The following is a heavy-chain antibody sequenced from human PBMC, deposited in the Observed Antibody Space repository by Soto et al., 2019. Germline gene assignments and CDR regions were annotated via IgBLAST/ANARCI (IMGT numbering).Heavy chain of an antibody. V-gene: IGHV1-8*01. J-gene: IGHJ5*02. Sequence: GASVKVSCKASGYTFTSYDTNWVRQATGQGLEWMGWMNPNSGNTGYAQKFQGRVTMTRNTSISTAYMELSSLRSEDTAVYYCASVGVGYCSGGSCYSSPWGQGSLVPVSS. CDR2: MNPNSGNT. CDR3: ASVGVGYCSGGSCYSSP. D-gene: IGHD2-15*01. CDR1: GYTFTSYD.